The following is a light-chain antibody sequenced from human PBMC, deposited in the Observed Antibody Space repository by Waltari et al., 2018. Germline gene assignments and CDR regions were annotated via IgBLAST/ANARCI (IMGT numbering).Light chain of an antibody. J-gene: IGKJ3*01. V-gene: IGKV1-39*01. CDR2: AAS. CDR3: QQSASTPFT. Sequence: DIQMTQSPSSLSASVGDRVTITCRASQSISSYLNWYQQKSGKAPKLLISAASTLQSGVPSRFSASGSGADVTLTISSLQPEDFATYYCQQSASTPFTFGPGTKVDLK. CDR1: QSISSY.